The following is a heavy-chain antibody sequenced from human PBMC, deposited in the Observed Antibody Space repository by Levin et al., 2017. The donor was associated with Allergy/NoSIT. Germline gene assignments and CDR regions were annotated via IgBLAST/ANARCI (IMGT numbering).Heavy chain of an antibody. D-gene: IGHD3-22*01. V-gene: IGHV3-48*02. CDR3: ARTCYDSSGTEYFQH. CDR2: ISSSSSTI. CDR1: GFTFSSYS. J-gene: IGHJ1*01. Sequence: GGSLRLSCAASGFTFSSYSMNWVRQAPGKGLEWVSYISSSSSTIYYADSVKGRFTISRDNAKNSLYLQMNSLRDEDTAVYYCARTCYDSSGTEYFQHWGQGTLVTVSS.